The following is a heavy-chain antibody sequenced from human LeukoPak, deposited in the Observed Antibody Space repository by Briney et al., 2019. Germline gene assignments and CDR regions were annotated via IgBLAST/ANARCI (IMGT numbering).Heavy chain of an antibody. J-gene: IGHJ4*02. CDR1: GFSFSHYG. CDR2: ISSDGHLI. D-gene: IGHD3-16*01. CDR3: AKEGEGDGGFFDY. V-gene: IGHV3-30*18. Sequence: PGRSLRLSCVTSGFSFSHYGMHWARQAPGKGLEWVAVISSDGHLIYYGGSVKGRFTISRDDSKVYLQMNNLRPDDTAVYYCAKEGEGDGGFFDYWGQGTLVTVSS.